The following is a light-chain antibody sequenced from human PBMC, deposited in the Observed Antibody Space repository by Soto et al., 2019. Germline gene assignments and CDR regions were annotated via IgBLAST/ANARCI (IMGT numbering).Light chain of an antibody. CDR1: QSVSTY. CDR3: QQGGS. CDR2: DAS. Sequence: EIVLTQSPATLYLSPGEGATLSCRASQSVSTYLAWYQQKPGQAPRLLIYDASNRATGIPARFSGSGSGTDFTLTISSLEPEDFADYYCQQGGSFGGETKVEIK. J-gene: IGKJ4*01. V-gene: IGKV3-11*01.